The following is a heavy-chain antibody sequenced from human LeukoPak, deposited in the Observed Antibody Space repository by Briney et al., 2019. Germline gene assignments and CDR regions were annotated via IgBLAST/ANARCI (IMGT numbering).Heavy chain of an antibody. CDR2: IYPGDSDT. CDR1: GYSFTSYW. CDR3: ARRVRYSSGQRDWFDP. V-gene: IGHV5-51*01. J-gene: IGHJ5*02. Sequence: PGESLKISCKGSGYSFTSYWIGWVRQMPGKGLEWMGIIYPGDSDTRYSPSFQGQVTISADKSISTAYLQWSSLKASDTAMYYCARRVRYSSGQRDWFDPWGQGTLVTVSS. D-gene: IGHD6-19*01.